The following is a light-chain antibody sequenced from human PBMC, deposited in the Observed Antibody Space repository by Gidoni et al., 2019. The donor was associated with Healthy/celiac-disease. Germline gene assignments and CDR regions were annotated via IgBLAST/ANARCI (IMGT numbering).Light chain of an antibody. V-gene: IGKV3-11*01. Sequence: DILLTQYPATLSLSPGERATLSCRASQSVSSYLAWYQQKPGQVPRLLIYDASNRATGIPARFSGSGSGTDFTLTISSLEPEDFAVYYCQQRSNWPITFGPGTKVDIK. CDR3: QQRSNWPIT. CDR1: QSVSSY. CDR2: DAS. J-gene: IGKJ3*01.